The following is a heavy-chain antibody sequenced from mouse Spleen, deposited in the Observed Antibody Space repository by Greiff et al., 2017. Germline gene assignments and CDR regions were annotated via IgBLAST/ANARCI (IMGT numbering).Heavy chain of an antibody. Sequence: EVMLVESGGGLVKRGGSLKLSCAASGFTFSSYAMSWVRQTPEKRLEWVATISSGGGNTYYPDSVKGRFTISRDNAKNTLYLQMSSLKSEDTAMYYCARRNYGNPFAYWGQGTLVTVSA. J-gene: IGHJ3*01. CDR2: ISSGGGNT. V-gene: IGHV5-9*01. CDR3: ARRNYGNPFAY. D-gene: IGHD2-1*01. CDR1: GFTFSSYA.